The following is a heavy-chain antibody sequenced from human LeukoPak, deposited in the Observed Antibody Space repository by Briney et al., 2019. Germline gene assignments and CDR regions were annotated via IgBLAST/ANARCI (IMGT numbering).Heavy chain of an antibody. V-gene: IGHV4-34*01. D-gene: IGHD2-15*01. CDR3: ARDPGGPLGEGGGYYFDY. J-gene: IGHJ4*02. CDR2: INHSGST. Sequence: PSETLSLTCAVYGGSFSGYYWSWIRQPPGKGLEWIGEINHSGSTNYNPSLKSQVTMSVDTSKNQFSLKLSSVTAADTAVYYCARDPGGPLGEGGGYYFDYWGQGTLVTVSS. CDR1: GGSFSGYY.